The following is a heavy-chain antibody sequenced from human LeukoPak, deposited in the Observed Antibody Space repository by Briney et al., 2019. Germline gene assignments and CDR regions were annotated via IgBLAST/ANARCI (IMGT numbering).Heavy chain of an antibody. CDR1: GFNFNTYG. J-gene: IGHJ4*02. V-gene: IGHV3-23*01. Sequence: GGTLRLSCAASGFNFNTYGMSWVRQVPGKGLEWVSAISGSGGDTYYADSVKGRFTISRDNSKNTLYLQMNSLRAEDTAVYYCAKVGRGNWDYFDYWGQGTLVTVSS. CDR3: AKVGRGNWDYFDY. CDR2: ISGSGGDT. D-gene: IGHD7-27*01.